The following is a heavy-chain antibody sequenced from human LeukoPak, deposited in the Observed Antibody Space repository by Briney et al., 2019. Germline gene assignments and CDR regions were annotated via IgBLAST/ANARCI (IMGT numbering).Heavy chain of an antibody. J-gene: IGHJ4*02. CDR1: GYSISSGYY. D-gene: IGHD6-13*01. CDR2: ITHSGIP. CDR3: TSLYSSNWYLGDY. Sequence: SETLSLTCTVSGYSISSGYYWGWIRQPPGQGLEWIGSITHSGIPYYSPSLRSRVTISLDASKNQFSLKLTSVTAADTAVYYCTSLYSSNWYLGDYWGQGALVTVSS. V-gene: IGHV4-38-2*02.